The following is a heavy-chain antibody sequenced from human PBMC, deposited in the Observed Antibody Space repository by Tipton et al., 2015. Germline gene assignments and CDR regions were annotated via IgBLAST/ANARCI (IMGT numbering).Heavy chain of an antibody. CDR2: MNHGGST. CDR3: ARGHKNGDSPWDY. V-gene: IGHV4-34*01. J-gene: IGHJ4*02. Sequence: LRLSCAVSAYSISTDYYWGWIRQPPGKGLEWIGEMNHGGSTNYNPSLKSRVTISVDTSKNQFSLKVNSVTAADTAVYYCARGHKNGDSPWDYWGQGTLVTVSS. D-gene: IGHD4-17*01. CDR1: AYSISTDYY.